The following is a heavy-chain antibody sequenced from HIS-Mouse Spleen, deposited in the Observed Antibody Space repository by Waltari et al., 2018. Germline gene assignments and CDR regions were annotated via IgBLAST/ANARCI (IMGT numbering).Heavy chain of an antibody. CDR3: ARSPYYDFWSGYSDNWFDP. CDR2: IHYSGST. V-gene: IGHV4-31*03. J-gene: IGHJ5*02. Sequence: QVQLQESGPGLVKPAQTLSLTCTVPAGSTSSRCYYPSWIRLPPRQGLEAVGYIHYSGSTYYNPSLKSRVTISVDTSKNQFSLKLSSVTAADTAVYYCARSPYYDFWSGYSDNWFDPWGQGTLVTVSS. CDR1: AGSTSSRCYY. D-gene: IGHD3-3*01.